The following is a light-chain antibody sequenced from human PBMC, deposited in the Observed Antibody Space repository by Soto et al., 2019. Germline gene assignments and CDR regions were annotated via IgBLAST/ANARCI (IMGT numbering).Light chain of an antibody. CDR3: GTWDTSLSGGV. CDR1: NSNIGNNY. Sequence: QSVLTQPPSVSAAPGQTVTISCSGDNSNIGNNYVSWYQERPGSAPKLLIYNNDRRPSGVPNRFSGSKSGTSATLAITGLQTGDEAEYYCGTWDTSLSGGVFGGGTKLTVL. J-gene: IGLJ3*02. V-gene: IGLV1-51*01. CDR2: NND.